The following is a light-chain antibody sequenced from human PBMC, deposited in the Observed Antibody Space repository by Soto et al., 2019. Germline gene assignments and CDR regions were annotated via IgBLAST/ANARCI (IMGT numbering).Light chain of an antibody. J-gene: IGKJ4*01. CDR1: QGISSY. CDR3: QKYTNVPT. Sequence: DIQMTRSPSSLSASVGDRVTITCRASQGISSYLAWYQQIPGKVPKLLISAASTLQSGVPSRFIGSGSGTDFTLTISSLQPEDVATYYCQKYTNVPTFGGGTKVEIK. CDR2: AAS. V-gene: IGKV1-27*01.